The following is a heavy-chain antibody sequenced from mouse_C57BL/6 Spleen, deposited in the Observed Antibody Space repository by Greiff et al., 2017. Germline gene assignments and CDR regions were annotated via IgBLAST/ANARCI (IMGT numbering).Heavy chain of an antibody. V-gene: IGHV7-3*01. D-gene: IGHD2-12*01. J-gene: IGHJ3*01. CDR2: IRNKANGYTT. CDR3: ARSYSYYVGFAY. CDR1: GFTFTDYY. Sequence: DVQLVESGGGLVQPGGSLSLSCAASGFTFTDYYMSWVSQPPGKALEWLGFIRNKANGYTTEYSASVKGRFTISRDNSQSILYLQMKAPGAEDIVYYYRARSYSYYVGFAYWGQGTLVTVSA.